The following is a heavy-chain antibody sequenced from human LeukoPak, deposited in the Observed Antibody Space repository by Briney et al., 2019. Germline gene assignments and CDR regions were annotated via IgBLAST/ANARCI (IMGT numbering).Heavy chain of an antibody. J-gene: IGHJ4*02. Sequence: GGSLRLSCAASGFAFSSYSMNWVRQAPGKGLEWVSSISSSSSYIYYADSVKGRFTISRDNAKNSLYLQMNSLRAEDTAVYYCSRDDPQLVATIHAFDYWGQGTLVTVSS. CDR2: ISSSSSYI. CDR3: SRDDPQLVATIHAFDY. D-gene: IGHD5-12*01. CDR1: GFAFSSYS. V-gene: IGHV3-21*01.